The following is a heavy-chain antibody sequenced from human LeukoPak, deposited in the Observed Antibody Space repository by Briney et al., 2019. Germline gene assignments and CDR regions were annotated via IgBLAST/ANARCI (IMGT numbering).Heavy chain of an antibody. J-gene: IGHJ4*02. D-gene: IGHD4-17*01. CDR1: GGSISSYY. V-gene: IGHV4-59*01. CDR2: IYHSGST. Sequence: SETLSLTCTVSGGSISSYYWSWIRQPPGKGLEWIGYIYHSGSTNYNSSLKSRVTISVDTSKNQFSLKLSSVTAADTAVYYCARGRLRYYFDYWGQGTLVTVSS. CDR3: ARGRLRYYFDY.